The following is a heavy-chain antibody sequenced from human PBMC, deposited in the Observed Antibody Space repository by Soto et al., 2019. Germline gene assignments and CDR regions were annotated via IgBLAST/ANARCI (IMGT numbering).Heavy chain of an antibody. J-gene: IGHJ5*02. D-gene: IGHD3-3*01. Sequence: KPSETLSLTCAVYGGSFSGYYWSWIRQPPGKGLEWIGEINHSGSTNYNPSLKSRVTISVDTSKNQFSLKLSSVTAADTAVYYCARDKGITIFGVVRNWFDPWGQGTLVTVSS. V-gene: IGHV4-34*01. CDR2: INHSGST. CDR3: ARDKGITIFGVVRNWFDP. CDR1: GGSFSGYY.